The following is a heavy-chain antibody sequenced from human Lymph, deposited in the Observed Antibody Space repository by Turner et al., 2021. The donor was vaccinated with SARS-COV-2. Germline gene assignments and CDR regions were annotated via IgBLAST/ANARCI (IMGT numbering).Heavy chain of an antibody. D-gene: IGHD2-21*02. CDR3: ARETVNNWVDP. J-gene: IGHJ5*02. V-gene: IGHV4-59*01. CDR2: IYYRGST. CDR1: GGSMNSNY. Sequence: QVQLQESGPLLVKPLETLSLTCTVSGGSMNSNYWSWIRQPPGKRLEWIGYIYYRGSTNYNPSHKSRVTISVDTCKNQFSLKLTSVTAADTAIYYCARETVNNWVDPWGQGILVTVSS.